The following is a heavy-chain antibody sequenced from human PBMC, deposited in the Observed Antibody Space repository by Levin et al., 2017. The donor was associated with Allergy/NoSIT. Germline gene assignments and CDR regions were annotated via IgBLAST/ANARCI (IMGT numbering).Heavy chain of an antibody. CDR2: ISHSGST. Sequence: SETLSLTCTVSGGSISRGGYYWGWIRQPPGKGLEWIGSISHSGSTYYNPSLKSRVTIYVDMSKSQFSLKLSSVTAADTAMYYCARHPNKWVPFDSWGQGTLVTVSS. D-gene: IGHD1-26*01. V-gene: IGHV4-39*01. CDR1: GGSISRGGYY. CDR3: ARHPNKWVPFDS. J-gene: IGHJ5*01.